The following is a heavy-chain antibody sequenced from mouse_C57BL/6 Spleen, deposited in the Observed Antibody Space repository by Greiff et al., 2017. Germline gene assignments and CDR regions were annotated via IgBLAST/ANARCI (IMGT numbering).Heavy chain of an antibody. V-gene: IGHV1-80*01. CDR2: IYPGDGDT. J-gene: IGHJ4*01. D-gene: IGHD3-3*01. CDR3: ARLGTGDYAMDY. CDR1: GYAFSIYW. Sequence: VQLQQSGAELVKPGASVKISCKASGYAFSIYWMNWVKQRPGKGLEWIGQIYPGDGDTNYNGKFKGKATLTADKSSNSAYMQLSSLTSEDSAVYFCARLGTGDYAMDYWGQGTSVTVSS.